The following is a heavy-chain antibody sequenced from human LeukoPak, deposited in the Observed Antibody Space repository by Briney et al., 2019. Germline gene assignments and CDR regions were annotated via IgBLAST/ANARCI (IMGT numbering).Heavy chain of an antibody. CDR2: ISYDGSNK. CDR3: ARSEGLVRNFDY. D-gene: IGHD6-19*01. V-gene: IGHV3-30*03. J-gene: IGHJ4*02. Sequence: GGSLRLSCAASGFTFSSYEMNWVRQAPGKGLEWVAVISYDGSNKYYADSVKGRFTISRDNSKNTLYLQMNSLSAEDTAVYYCARSEGLVRNFDYWGQGTLVTVSS. CDR1: GFTFSSYE.